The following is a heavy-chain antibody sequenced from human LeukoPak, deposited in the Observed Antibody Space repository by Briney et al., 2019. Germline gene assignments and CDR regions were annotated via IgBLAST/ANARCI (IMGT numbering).Heavy chain of an antibody. CDR3: ASAVYDFWSGYDTNWFDP. CDR2: IYYSGST. V-gene: IGHV4-39*01. Sequence: SETLSLTCTVSGGSISSSSYYWGWIRQPPGKGLEWIGSIYYSGSTYYNPSLKSRVTISVDTPKNQFSLKLSSVTAADTAVYYCASAVYDFWSGYDTNWFDPWGQGTLVTVSS. J-gene: IGHJ5*02. CDR1: GGSISSSSYY. D-gene: IGHD3-3*01.